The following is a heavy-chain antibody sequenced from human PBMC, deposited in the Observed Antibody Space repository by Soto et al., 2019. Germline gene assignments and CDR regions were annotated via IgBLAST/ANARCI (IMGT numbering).Heavy chain of an antibody. D-gene: IGHD4-17*01. Sequence: SETLSLTCTVSGGSIGSYYWSWIRQPPGKGLEWIGYIYYSGSTNYNPSLKSRVTISVDTSKNQFSPKLSSVTAADTAVYYCASGAYGDWFYYYMDVWGKGTTVTVSS. CDR1: GGSIGSYY. CDR2: IYYSGST. J-gene: IGHJ6*03. V-gene: IGHV4-59*08. CDR3: ASGAYGDWFYYYMDV.